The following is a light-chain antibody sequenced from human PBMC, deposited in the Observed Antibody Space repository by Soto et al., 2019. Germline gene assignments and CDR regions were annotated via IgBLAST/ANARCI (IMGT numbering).Light chain of an antibody. J-gene: IGLJ3*02. CDR3: ASPTASSTWV. CDR2: QVS. Sequence: QSALTQAASASGSPGQSITISCSGTSSDIGAYDFVSWYQQHPGKAPKLMIFQVSNRPSGVSSRFSGSKSGNTASLTISGLQAEDEAYYYCASPTASSTWVFGGGTKVTVL. V-gene: IGLV2-14*01. CDR1: SSDIGAYDF.